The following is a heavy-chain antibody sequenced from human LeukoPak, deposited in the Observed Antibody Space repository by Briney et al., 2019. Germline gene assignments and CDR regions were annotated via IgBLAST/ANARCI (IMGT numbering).Heavy chain of an antibody. CDR1: GFTFSTYG. CDR3: ARGTVYSYYGNDW. J-gene: IGHJ6*02. Sequence: GRSLRLSCAGSGFTFSTYGMHWVRQAPGKGLEWVAFIWYDGSDKYYADSVKGRFTISRDNSKNTLYLQMNSLRAEDTAVYYCARGTVYSYYGNDWCRRATTVTVSS. D-gene: IGHD2-8*01. V-gene: IGHV3-33*01. CDR2: IWYDGSDK.